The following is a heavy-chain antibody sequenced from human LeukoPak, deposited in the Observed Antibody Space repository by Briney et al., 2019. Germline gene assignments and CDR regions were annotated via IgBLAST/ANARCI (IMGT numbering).Heavy chain of an antibody. D-gene: IGHD6-19*01. CDR1: GFTFSSYA. CDR3: APLGSGGSSGWYGGYYFDY. V-gene: IGHV3-23*01. CDR2: ISGSGGST. Sequence: GGSLRLSCAASGFTFSSYAMSWVRQAPGKGLEWVSAISGSGGSTYYADSVKGRFTISRDNSKNTLYLQMNSLRAEDTAVYYCAPLGSGGSSGWYGGYYFDYWGQGTLVTVSS. J-gene: IGHJ4*02.